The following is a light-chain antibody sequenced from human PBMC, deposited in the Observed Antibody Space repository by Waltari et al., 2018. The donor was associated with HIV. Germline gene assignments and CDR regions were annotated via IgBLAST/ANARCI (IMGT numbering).Light chain of an antibody. CDR3: QQYNNLRPIT. Sequence: EIVMTQSPATLSVSPGERATLSCRATQSVSSNLAWYQQKPGQAPRLLIYGASTRATGIPDRCSGSGSGTEFTLTINSLQSEDCAVYYCQQYNNLRPITFGHGTRLEIK. CDR1: QSVSSN. J-gene: IGKJ5*01. V-gene: IGKV3-15*01. CDR2: GAS.